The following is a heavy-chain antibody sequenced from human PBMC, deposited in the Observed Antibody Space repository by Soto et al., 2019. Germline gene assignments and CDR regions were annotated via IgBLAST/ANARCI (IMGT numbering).Heavy chain of an antibody. D-gene: IGHD2-15*01. V-gene: IGHV3-9*01. CDR3: VKDMYEASSGGSLDY. CDR2: ISGTRNII. Sequence: EVQLVESGGGLVQPGRSLRLSCAASGFTFYDFAMHWVRQAPGKGLEWVSRISGTRNIIDYADSVKGRFIISRDNAKNSLYLQMNSLRPEDTAFYYCVKDMYEASSGGSLDYWGQGTLVTVSS. J-gene: IGHJ4*02. CDR1: GFTFYDFA.